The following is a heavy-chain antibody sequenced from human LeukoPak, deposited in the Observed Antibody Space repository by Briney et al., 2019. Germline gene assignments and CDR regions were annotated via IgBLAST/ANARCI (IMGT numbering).Heavy chain of an antibody. CDR2: ISSSSSYI. D-gene: IGHD3-9*01. V-gene: IGHV3-21*01. Sequence: GGSPRLSCAASGFTFSSYSMNWVRQAPGKGLEWVSSISSSSSYIYYADSVKGRFTISRDNAKNSLYLQMNSLRAEDTAVYYCARARGRYDILTGPSPQDYWGQGTLVTVSS. J-gene: IGHJ4*02. CDR3: ARARGRYDILTGPSPQDY. CDR1: GFTFSSYS.